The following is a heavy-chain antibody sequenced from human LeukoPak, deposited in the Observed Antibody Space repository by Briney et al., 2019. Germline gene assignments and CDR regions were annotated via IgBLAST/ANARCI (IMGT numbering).Heavy chain of an antibody. V-gene: IGHV3-7*01. D-gene: IGHD3-22*01. CDR2: IKHDGSEK. Sequence: GGSLRLSCAASGFTFSNYEMNWVRQAPGKGLEWVASIKHDGSEKYYVDSVKGRFTISRDNAKNSLYLQMNSLRAEDTAVYYCARVRGSGYSIRGYYFDYWGQGTLVTVSS. CDR3: ARVRGSGYSIRGYYFDY. J-gene: IGHJ4*02. CDR1: GFTFSNYE.